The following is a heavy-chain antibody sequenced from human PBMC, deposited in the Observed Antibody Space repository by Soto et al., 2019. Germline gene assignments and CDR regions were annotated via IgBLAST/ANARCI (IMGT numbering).Heavy chain of an antibody. V-gene: IGHV4-61*01. CDR3: ARGRALDYYDSSGYRSLFDY. Sequence: SETLSLTCTVSGDSVSRGTYFWIWIRQPPGKGLEWIGYIYYSGSTNYNPSLKSRVTISVDTSKNQFSLKLSSVTAADTAVYYCARGRALDYYDSSGYRSLFDYWGQGTLVTVSS. CDR1: GDSVSRGTYF. CDR2: IYYSGST. D-gene: IGHD3-22*01. J-gene: IGHJ4*02.